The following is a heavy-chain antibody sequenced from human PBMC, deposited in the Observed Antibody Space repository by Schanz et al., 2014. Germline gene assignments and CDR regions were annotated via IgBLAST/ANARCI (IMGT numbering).Heavy chain of an antibody. CDR3: ARDRGYDFSFDP. J-gene: IGHJ5*02. D-gene: IGHD3-3*01. V-gene: IGHV4-4*07. CDR1: GGSISSFY. CDR2: IYTSGST. Sequence: QVQLQESGPGLVKSSETLSLTCTVSGGSISSFYWGWIRQPAGKGLEWIGRIYTSGSTNYNPSLKSRVTMSLDTPKTQFSLKLSSVTAADTAVYYCARDRGYDFSFDPWGQGTLVTVSS.